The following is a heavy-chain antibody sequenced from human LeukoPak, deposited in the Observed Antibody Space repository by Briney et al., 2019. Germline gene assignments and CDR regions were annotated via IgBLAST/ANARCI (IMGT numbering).Heavy chain of an antibody. D-gene: IGHD3-9*01. J-gene: IGHJ4*02. CDR1: GGSFSGYY. Sequence: SETLSLTCAVYGGSFSGYYWSWIRQPPGKGLEWIGEINHSGNTNYSPSLKSRVTISVDTSKNQFSLKLSSMTAADTAVYYCARARLLHDILTGYYGYWGQGTLVTVSS. CDR2: INHSGNT. V-gene: IGHV4-34*01. CDR3: ARARLLHDILTGYYGY.